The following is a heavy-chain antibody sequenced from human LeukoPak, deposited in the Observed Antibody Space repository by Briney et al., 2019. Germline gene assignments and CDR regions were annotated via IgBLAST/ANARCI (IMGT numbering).Heavy chain of an antibody. CDR2: IYHSGST. Sequence: SETLSLTCTVFGYSITNGFYWDWIRKPPGKGLEWIGSIYHSGSTYYNPSLKSRVTISVDTSKNQFSLKLSSVTAADTAVYYCARYSGTLRYFDYWGQGTLVTVSS. J-gene: IGHJ4*02. CDR3: ARYSGTLRYFDY. D-gene: IGHD1-26*01. CDR1: GYSITNGFY. V-gene: IGHV4-38-2*02.